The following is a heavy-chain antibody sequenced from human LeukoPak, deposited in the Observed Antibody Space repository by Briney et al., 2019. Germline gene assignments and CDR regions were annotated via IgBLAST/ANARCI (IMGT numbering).Heavy chain of an antibody. Sequence: GGSLRLSCAASGFTFSSYAMSWVRQAPGKGLEWVSSISSSSSYIYYADSVKGRFTISRGNAKNSLYLQMNSLRAEDTAVYYCAREEKIFGVVIAPWGQGTLVTVSS. V-gene: IGHV3-21*01. D-gene: IGHD3-3*01. CDR1: GFTFSSYA. CDR3: AREEKIFGVVIAP. CDR2: ISSSSSYI. J-gene: IGHJ5*02.